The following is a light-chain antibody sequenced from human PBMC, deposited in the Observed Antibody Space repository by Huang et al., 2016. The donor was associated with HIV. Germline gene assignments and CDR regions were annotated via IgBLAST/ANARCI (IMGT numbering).Light chain of an antibody. V-gene: IGKV2-28*01. CDR2: LGS. Sequence: DIVVTQSPLSLPVTPEEPASISCRSNQSLLHSNGYNYLDWYLQKPGQSPQLLVYLGSSRASGVPDRFSGSGSGTDFTLKISRVEAEDVGVYHCMQSLQTPYTFGQGTKLEIK. J-gene: IGKJ2*01. CDR3: MQSLQTPYT. CDR1: QSLLHSNGYNY.